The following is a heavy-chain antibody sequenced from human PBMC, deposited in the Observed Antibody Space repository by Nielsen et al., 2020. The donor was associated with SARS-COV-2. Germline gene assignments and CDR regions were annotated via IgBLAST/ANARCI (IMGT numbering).Heavy chain of an antibody. CDR3: VRDNWGRMDV. J-gene: IGHJ6*02. Sequence: GESLKISCAASGFSVSSNYMSWVRQAAGKGLEWVSVIYSDDSASYADTVKGRFTVSRDNFMNMLFLQMNSLRAEDTGVYYCVRDNWGRMDVWHQGTTVTVSS. CDR2: IYSDDSA. V-gene: IGHV3-66*01. D-gene: IGHD7-27*01. CDR1: GFSVSSNY.